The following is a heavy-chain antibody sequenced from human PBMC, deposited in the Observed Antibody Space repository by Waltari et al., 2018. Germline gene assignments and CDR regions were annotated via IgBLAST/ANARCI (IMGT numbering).Heavy chain of an antibody. V-gene: IGHV4-38-2*02. J-gene: IGHJ3*02. D-gene: IGHD2-21*01. CDR1: GYSISSGYY. CDR2: IYHRGST. CDR3: ARPYCGGDCFDAFDI. Sequence: QVQLQESGPGLVKPSETLSLTCTVSGYSISSGYYWGWIRQPPGKGLEWIGSIYHRGSTSYNPSLKSRVTISVDTSKNQFSLKLSPVTAADTAGYYCARPYCGGDCFDAFDIWGQGTMVTVSS.